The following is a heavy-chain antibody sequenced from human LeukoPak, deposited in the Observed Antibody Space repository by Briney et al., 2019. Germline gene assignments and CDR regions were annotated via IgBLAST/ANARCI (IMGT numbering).Heavy chain of an antibody. Sequence: PGGSLRLSCAASGFTFSSYAMSWVRQAPGKGLEWVSAISGSGGSTYYADSVKGRFTISRDNSKNTLYLQMNSLRAEDTAVYYCARDDDSLGSFDYWGQGTLVTVSS. V-gene: IGHV3-23*01. J-gene: IGHJ4*02. CDR2: ISGSGGST. CDR1: GFTFSSYA. D-gene: IGHD7-27*01. CDR3: ARDDDSLGSFDY.